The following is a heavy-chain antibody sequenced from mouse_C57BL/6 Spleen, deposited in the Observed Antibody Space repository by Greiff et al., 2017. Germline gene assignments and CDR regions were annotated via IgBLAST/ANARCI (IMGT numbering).Heavy chain of an antibody. CDR2: IHPNSGST. J-gene: IGHJ1*03. Sequence: QVQLQQPGAELVKPGASVKLSCKASGYTFTSYWMHWVKQRPGQGLEWIGMIHPNSGSTNYNEKFKSKATLTVDKSSSTAYMQLSSLTSEDSAVYYCALYDGYYWYFDVWGTGTTVTVSS. V-gene: IGHV1-64*01. CDR1: GYTFTSYW. D-gene: IGHD2-3*01. CDR3: ALYDGYYWYFDV.